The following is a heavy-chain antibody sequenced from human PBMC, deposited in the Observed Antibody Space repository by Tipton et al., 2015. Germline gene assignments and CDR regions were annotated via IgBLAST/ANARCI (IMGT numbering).Heavy chain of an antibody. CDR2: IYYTGRT. CDR1: DGSINSGGFY. J-gene: IGHJ5*02. Sequence: TLSLTCNVSDGSINSGGFYWSWIRHLPGKGLEWLGYIYYTGRTHYSSSLRSRLTISIDTSKNQFSLNLTSVTAADTAVYFCARRIAAKEGINWFDPWGQGVLVTVSS. V-gene: IGHV4-31*03. D-gene: IGHD6-25*01. CDR3: ARRIAAKEGINWFDP.